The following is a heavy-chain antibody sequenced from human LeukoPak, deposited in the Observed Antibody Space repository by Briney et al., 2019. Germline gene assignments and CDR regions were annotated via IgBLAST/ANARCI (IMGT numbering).Heavy chain of an antibody. CDR2: ISYDGSYV. Sequence: GRSLRLSCAVSGFSLSNYGMHWVRQALGKGLEWVAVISYDGSYVMYAASVKGRFTISRDNSNNTLSLQMNSLRTEDTGVYYCARDGISGIDHWGQGILVTVSS. V-gene: IGHV3-30*03. CDR1: GFSLSNYG. CDR3: ARDGISGIDH. D-gene: IGHD6-13*01. J-gene: IGHJ4*02.